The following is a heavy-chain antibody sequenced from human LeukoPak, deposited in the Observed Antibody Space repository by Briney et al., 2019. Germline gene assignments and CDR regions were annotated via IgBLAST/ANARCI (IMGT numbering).Heavy chain of an antibody. J-gene: IGHJ4*02. Sequence: GGSLRLSCAASGFTFSSYRMHWVRQAPGKGLVWVSRINSDGSTTNYADSVEGRFTTSRNNAKNTLYQQMNIVRAAHAAIYYCGRIDAYWGQGTVVSVFS. CDR1: GFTFSSYR. V-gene: IGHV3-74*01. CDR3: GRIDAY. CDR2: INSDGSTT.